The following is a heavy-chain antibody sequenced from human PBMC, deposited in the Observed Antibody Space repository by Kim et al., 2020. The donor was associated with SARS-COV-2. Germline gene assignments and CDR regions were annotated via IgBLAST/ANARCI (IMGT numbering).Heavy chain of an antibody. D-gene: IGHD3-10*01. V-gene: IGHV1-3*01. CDR3: ARHGSGSLIYSYYGMDV. Sequence: ASVKVSCKASGYTFTNYLLFWVRQAPGQRLEWMGWINAGKGNTKYSQKFQGRVTITRDTSASTGYMELSSLRSEDTAVYYCARHGSGSLIYSYYGMDVWGQGTTVTVSS. CDR2: INAGKGNT. J-gene: IGHJ6*02. CDR1: GYTFTNYL.